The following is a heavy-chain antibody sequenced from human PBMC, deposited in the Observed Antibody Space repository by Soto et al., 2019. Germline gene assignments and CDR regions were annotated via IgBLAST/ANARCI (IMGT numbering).Heavy chain of an antibody. CDR1: GGSISSYY. CDR3: ARRRGSYYYYYGMDV. V-gene: IGHV4-59*01. J-gene: IGHJ6*02. CDR2: IYYNGST. D-gene: IGHD6-25*01. Sequence: SETLSLTCTVSGGSISSYYWSWIRQPPGKGLEWIGYIYYNGSTNYNPSLKSRVTISVDTSKNHFSLKLSSLTAADTAVYYCARRRGSYYYYYGMDVWGQGTTVTVSS.